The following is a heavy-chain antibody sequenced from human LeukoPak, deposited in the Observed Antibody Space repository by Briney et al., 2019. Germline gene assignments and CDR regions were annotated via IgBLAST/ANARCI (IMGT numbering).Heavy chain of an antibody. Sequence: GGSLRLSCAASGFTFSSYWMSWVRQAPGKGLEWVASIKQDGSEKYCVDSVKGRFTISRDSANNSLYLQMNSLRADDTAVYYCARDIGLRKAAPPGWFDPWGQGALVTVSS. CDR1: GFTFSSYW. CDR2: IKQDGSEK. V-gene: IGHV3-7*01. J-gene: IGHJ5*02. D-gene: IGHD6-6*01. CDR3: ARDIGLRKAAPPGWFDP.